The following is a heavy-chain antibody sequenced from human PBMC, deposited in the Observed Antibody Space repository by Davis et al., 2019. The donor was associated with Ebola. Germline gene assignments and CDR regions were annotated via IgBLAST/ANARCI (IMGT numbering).Heavy chain of an antibody. Sequence: PSETLSLTCAVYGGSFSGYYWSWIRQPPGKGLEWIGEINHSGSTNYNPSLKSRVTISVDTSKNQFSLKLSSVTAADTAVYYCATALHYYDSSPGAFYFDYWGQGTLVTVSS. CDR2: INHSGST. J-gene: IGHJ4*02. D-gene: IGHD3-22*01. V-gene: IGHV4-34*01. CDR3: ATALHYYDSSPGAFYFDY. CDR1: GGSFSGYY.